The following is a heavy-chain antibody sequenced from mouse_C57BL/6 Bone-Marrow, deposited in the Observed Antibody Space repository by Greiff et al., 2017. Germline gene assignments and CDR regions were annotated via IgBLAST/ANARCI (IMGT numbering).Heavy chain of an antibody. J-gene: IGHJ4*01. CDR3: ARSPIYYYGSRDAMDY. CDR2: INPSSGYT. Sequence: QVQLQQSGAELAKPGASVKLSCKASGYTFTSYWMHWVKQRPGQGLEWIGYINPSSGYTKYNQKFKDKATVTADKSSSTAYMQLSSLTYEDSAVYYCARSPIYYYGSRDAMDYWGQGTSVTVSS. CDR1: GYTFTSYW. V-gene: IGHV1-7*01. D-gene: IGHD1-1*01.